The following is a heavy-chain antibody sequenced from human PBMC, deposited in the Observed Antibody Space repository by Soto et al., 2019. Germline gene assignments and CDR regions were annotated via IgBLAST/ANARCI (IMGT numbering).Heavy chain of an antibody. V-gene: IGHV1-46*01. CDR3: ARVGLRYSSPFDY. J-gene: IGHJ4*02. CDR1: GYTFTSYY. D-gene: IGHD6-13*01. CDR2: INPIGGST. Sequence: QVQLVQSGAEVKKPGDSVKVSCKASGYTFTSYYMHWVRQAPGQGLEWMGIINPIGGSTSYAQKCQGRLTMTKVTSTNTIYMELSSLRSEDTACYYCARVGLRYSSPFDYWRQGTLVTVSS.